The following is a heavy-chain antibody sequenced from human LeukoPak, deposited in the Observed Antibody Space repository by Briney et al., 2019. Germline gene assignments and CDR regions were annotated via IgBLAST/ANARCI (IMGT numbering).Heavy chain of an antibody. CDR1: GFTFNSYS. V-gene: IGHV3-21*01. CDR2: ISSSSSYI. J-gene: IGHJ6*02. CDR3: ARDTAMVTYYYYYGMDV. D-gene: IGHD5-18*01. Sequence: GGSLRLSCAASGFTFNSYSMNWVRQAPGKGLEWVSSISSSSSYIYYADSVKGRFTISRDNAKNTLYLQMNSLRAEDTAVYYCARDTAMVTYYYYYGMDVWGQGTTVTVSS.